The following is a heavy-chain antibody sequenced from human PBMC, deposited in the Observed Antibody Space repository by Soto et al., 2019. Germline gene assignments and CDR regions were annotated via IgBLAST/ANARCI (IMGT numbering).Heavy chain of an antibody. CDR1: GVSIRTSSYY. CDR3: ARHGSY. J-gene: IGHJ4*02. V-gene: IGHV4-39*01. Sequence: QMQLQESGPGLVKTSETLSLTCTVSGVSIRTSSYYWGWIRQPPGKGLEWIGTIYYNGETFYHPSLKSRITMSIHTSKNQFSLNMTSVTAADTAVYYCARHGSYWGQGTLVTVSS. CDR2: IYYNGET.